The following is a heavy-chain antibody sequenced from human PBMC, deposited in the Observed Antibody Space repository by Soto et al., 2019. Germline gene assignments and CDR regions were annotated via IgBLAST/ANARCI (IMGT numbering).Heavy chain of an antibody. J-gene: IGHJ6*02. Sequence: QVQLQQWGAGLLKPSETLSLTCAVYGGSFSGYYWSWIRQPPGKGLEWIGEINHSGSTNYNPSLKSRVTISVDTSKNQFSLKLSSVTAADTAVYYCASRGRRSSWYYYYGMDVWGQGTTVTVSS. CDR3: ASRGRRSSWYYYYGMDV. CDR1: GGSFSGYY. CDR2: INHSGST. D-gene: IGHD6-13*01. V-gene: IGHV4-34*01.